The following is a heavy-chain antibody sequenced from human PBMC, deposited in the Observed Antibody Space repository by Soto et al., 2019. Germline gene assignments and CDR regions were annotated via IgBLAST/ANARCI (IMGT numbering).Heavy chain of an antibody. CDR2: IYNSGST. CDR1: GDSISSGDYY. D-gene: IGHD3-16*01. Sequence: QVQLQESGPGLVTPSQTLSLTCTVSGDSISSGDYYWTWIRQPPGKGLEWIGYIYNSGSTNYNPSLKSRVTISLDTSKNQFSLNLDSVTVADTAVYYCARNGGRTTYFHETSGPDYWGQGTRITVSS. J-gene: IGHJ4*02. V-gene: IGHV4-30-4*01. CDR3: ARNGGRTTYFHETSGPDY.